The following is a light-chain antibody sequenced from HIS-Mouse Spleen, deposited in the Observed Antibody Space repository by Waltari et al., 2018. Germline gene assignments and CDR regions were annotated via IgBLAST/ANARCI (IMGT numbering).Light chain of an antibody. CDR2: DVS. V-gene: IGLV2-14*03. J-gene: IGLJ3*02. CDR3: SSYTSSSTWV. Sequence: QPHLTQPASVSGSPGQPLTIPCTGTSNDVGSYHHVSGYQQHPDKSPKLMIYDVSNRPSGVSNRFSGSKSGNTASLTISGLQAEDEADYYCSSYTSSSTWVFGGGTKLTVL. CDR1: SNDVGSYHH.